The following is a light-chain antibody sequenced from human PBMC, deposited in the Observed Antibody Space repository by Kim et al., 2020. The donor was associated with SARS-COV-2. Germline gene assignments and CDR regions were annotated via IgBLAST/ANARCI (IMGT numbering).Light chain of an antibody. CDR3: QQYYSSPWT. CDR1: QSLLYSSNNKNY. J-gene: IGKJ1*01. V-gene: IGKV4-1*01. CDR2: WAS. Sequence: DIVMTQSPDSLAVSLGERATINCTSSQSLLYSSNNKNYLAWYQQKPGQPPKLLIYWASTRESGVPDRFSGGGSGTDLTLTISSLQAEDVAVYYCQQYYSSPWTFGQGTKVDSK.